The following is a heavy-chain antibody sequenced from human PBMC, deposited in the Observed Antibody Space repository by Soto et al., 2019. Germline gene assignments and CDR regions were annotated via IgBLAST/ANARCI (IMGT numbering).Heavy chain of an antibody. Sequence: QVQLVESGGGVVQPGRSLSLSCAASGFTFSSYGMHWVRQAPGKGLEWVAVIWYDGSNKYYADSVKGRFTISRDNSKNTLYLQMNSLRAEDTAVYYCARAPGGYALGYWGQGTLVTVSS. CDR2: IWYDGSNK. V-gene: IGHV3-33*01. CDR1: GFTFSSYG. J-gene: IGHJ4*02. CDR3: ARAPGGYALGY. D-gene: IGHD5-12*01.